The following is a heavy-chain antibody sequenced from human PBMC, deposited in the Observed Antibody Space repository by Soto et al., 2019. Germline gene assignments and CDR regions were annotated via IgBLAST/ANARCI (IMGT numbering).Heavy chain of an antibody. D-gene: IGHD4-4*01. CDR2: ISGSGGST. CDR1: GFTFSSYA. Sequence: GGSLRLSCAASGFTFSSYAMSWVRQAPGKGLEWVSAISGSGGSTYYADSVKGRFTISRDNSKNTLYLQMNSLRAEDTAVYYCARVPTLQFQRTGIQFDYWGQGPLVTVSS. J-gene: IGHJ4*02. V-gene: IGHV3-23*01. CDR3: ARVPTLQFQRTGIQFDY.